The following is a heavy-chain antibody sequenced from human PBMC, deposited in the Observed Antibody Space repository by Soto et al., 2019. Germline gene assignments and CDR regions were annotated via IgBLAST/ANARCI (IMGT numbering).Heavy chain of an antibody. CDR3: ARPEGGYGSRCSCFVA. J-gene: IGHJ4*02. CDR2: IHHTGGT. D-gene: IGHD5-12*01. Sequence: PSETLPLTCAVSAYSRSSGYYWGWIRRPPGKGLEWIGSIHHTGGTYYNPSLKSRGIISLDTSKNHFSLQLSSVTAADTALYYCARPEGGYGSRCSCFVAGGQGARVNVSS. CDR1: AYSRSSGYY. V-gene: IGHV4-38-2*01.